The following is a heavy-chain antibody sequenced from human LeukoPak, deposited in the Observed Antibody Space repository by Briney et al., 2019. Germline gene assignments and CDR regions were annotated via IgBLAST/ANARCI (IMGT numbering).Heavy chain of an antibody. CDR1: GGSFSHYY. CDR3: ARRWNYGRNYYIDV. J-gene: IGHJ6*03. V-gene: IGHV4-34*01. CDR2: INDSGTI. D-gene: IGHD1-7*01. Sequence: SETLSLTCAVYGGSFSHYYWSWIRQSPGMGLESSGEINDSGTIKYNPSLMSRVTISVDKSKNQFSLKLTSATAADTAVYYCARRWNYGRNYYIDVWGKGATVTVSS.